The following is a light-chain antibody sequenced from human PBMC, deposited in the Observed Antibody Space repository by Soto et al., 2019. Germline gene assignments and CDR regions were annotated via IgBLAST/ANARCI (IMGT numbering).Light chain of an antibody. CDR1: SSDVGSYNL. CDR3: CSYAGSYV. CDR2: EGS. J-gene: IGLJ1*01. Sequence: QSALTQPASVSGSPGQSITISCTGTSSDVGSYNLVSWYQQHPGKAPKLMIYEGSKRPSGVSNRFSGSKSGNTASLTTSGLQAEDEADYYCCSYAGSYVFGTGTKLTVL. V-gene: IGLV2-23*01.